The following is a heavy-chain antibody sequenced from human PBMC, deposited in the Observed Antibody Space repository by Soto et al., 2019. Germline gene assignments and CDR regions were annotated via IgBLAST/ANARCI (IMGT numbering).Heavy chain of an antibody. V-gene: IGHV1-18*01. D-gene: IGHD6-13*01. Sequence: QVQLVQSGAEVKKPGASVKVSCKASGYTFTSYGISWVRQAPGQGLEWMGWISAYNGNTKYVQKFQGRVTMTTDTSTRTAYMELRSLRSDVTAVYSCARDAAAGLNDYWGQGTLVTVSS. CDR2: ISAYNGNT. CDR3: ARDAAAGLNDY. CDR1: GYTFTSYG. J-gene: IGHJ4*02.